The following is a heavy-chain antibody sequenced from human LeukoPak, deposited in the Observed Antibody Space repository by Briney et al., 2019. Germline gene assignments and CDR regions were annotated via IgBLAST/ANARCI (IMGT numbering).Heavy chain of an antibody. Sequence: GGSLRLSCAASGFTFDDYAMHWVRQAPGKGLEWVSLISWDGGSTYYADSVKGRFTISRDNSKNSLYLQMNSLRAEDTALYYCAKNNEARFLEWLDVWGKGTTVTVSS. CDR1: GFTFDDYA. D-gene: IGHD3-3*01. CDR2: ISWDGGST. J-gene: IGHJ6*04. V-gene: IGHV3-43D*03. CDR3: AKNNEARFLEWLDV.